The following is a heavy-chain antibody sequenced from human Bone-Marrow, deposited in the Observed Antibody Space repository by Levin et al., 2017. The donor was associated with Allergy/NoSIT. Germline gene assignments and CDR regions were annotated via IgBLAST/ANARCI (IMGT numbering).Heavy chain of an antibody. CDR1: GASVSSGTYY. CDR3: ARVVPRNVYNLDH. V-gene: IGHV4-61*01. J-gene: IGHJ4*02. CDR2: IHHSGST. D-gene: IGHD5-24*01. Sequence: PSETLSLTCIVSGASVSSGTYYWSWIRQPPGTGLEWIGYIHHSGSTNYNPSLKSRLTMSVDTSKNQFSLNLTSVTAADTAVYYCARVVPRNVYNLDHWGQGTLVTVSS.